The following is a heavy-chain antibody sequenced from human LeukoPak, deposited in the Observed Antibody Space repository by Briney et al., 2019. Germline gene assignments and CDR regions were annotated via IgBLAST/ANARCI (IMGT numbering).Heavy chain of an antibody. D-gene: IGHD3-10*01. V-gene: IGHV4-31*03. CDR1: GGSISSGGYY. CDR2: IYYGGST. CDR3: ARSESYVGWFDP. J-gene: IGHJ5*02. Sequence: PSQTLSLTCTVSGGSISSGGYYWSWIRQHPGKGLEWIGYIYYGGSTYYNPSLKSRVTISVDTSKNQFSLKLSYVTAADTAVYYCARSESYVGWFDPWGQGTLVTVSS.